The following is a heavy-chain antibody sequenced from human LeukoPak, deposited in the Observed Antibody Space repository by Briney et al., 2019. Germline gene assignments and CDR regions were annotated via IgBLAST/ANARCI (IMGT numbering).Heavy chain of an antibody. V-gene: IGHV1-69*13. D-gene: IGHD3-22*01. CDR1: GGTFSSYA. J-gene: IGHJ4*02. Sequence: SVKVSCKASGGTFSSYAISWVRQAPGQGLEWMGGIIPIFGTANYAQKFQGRVTITADESTSTAYMELSSLRSEDTAVYYCASPLRPYYYDSSGYYSFDYWGQGTLVTVSS. CDR2: IIPIFGTA. CDR3: ASPLRPYYYDSSGYYSFDY.